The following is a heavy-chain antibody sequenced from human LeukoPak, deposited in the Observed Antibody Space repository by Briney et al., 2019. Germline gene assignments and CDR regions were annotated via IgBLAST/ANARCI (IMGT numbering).Heavy chain of an antibody. D-gene: IGHD3-22*01. J-gene: IGHJ4*02. CDR1: GVSFSGYY. CDR3: ARARDSGDSSGYYFTY. CDR2: INHSGST. V-gene: IGHV4-34*01. Sequence: SETLSLTCAGYGVSFSGYYWSWIRQPPGKGLEWIGEINHSGSTNYNPSLKSRFTISVYTSKTQFSLKLSSVTAADTAVYYCARARDSGDSSGYYFTYWGQGTLVTVSS.